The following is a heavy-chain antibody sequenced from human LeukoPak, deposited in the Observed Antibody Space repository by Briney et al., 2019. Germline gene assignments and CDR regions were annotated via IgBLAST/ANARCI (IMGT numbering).Heavy chain of an antibody. J-gene: IGHJ4*02. CDR1: GGSFSGYY. CDR3: ATPSALYDILTGFSPVPDY. D-gene: IGHD3-9*01. V-gene: IGHV4-39*01. CDR2: IYYSGST. Sequence: SETLSLTCAVYGGSFSGYYWGWIRQPPGKGLEWIGSIYYSGSTYYNPSLKSRVTISVDTSKNQFSLKLSSVTAADTAVYYCATPSALYDILTGFSPVPDYWGQGTLVTVSS.